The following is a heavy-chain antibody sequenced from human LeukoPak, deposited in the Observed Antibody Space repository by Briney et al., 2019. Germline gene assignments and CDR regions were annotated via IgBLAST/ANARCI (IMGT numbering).Heavy chain of an antibody. CDR3: ARDRYGSGSRLEV. CDR2: ISSSSTI. J-gene: IGHJ4*02. CDR1: GFTFSSYS. V-gene: IGHV3-48*01. D-gene: IGHD3-10*01. Sequence: PGGSLRLSCAASGFTFSSYSMNWVRQAPGKGLEWVSYISSSSTIYYADSVKGRFTISRDNAKSSLYLQMNSLRAEDTAVYYCARDRYGSGSRLEVWGQGTLVTVSS.